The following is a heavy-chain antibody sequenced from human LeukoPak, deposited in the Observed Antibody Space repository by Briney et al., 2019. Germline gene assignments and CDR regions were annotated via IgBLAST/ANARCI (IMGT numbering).Heavy chain of an antibody. CDR1: GFTFSSYG. D-gene: IGHD5/OR15-5a*01. CDR3: ARDLSGGVYHFYYYYGMDV. CDR2: IWYDGSNK. Sequence: PGRSLRLSCAASGFTFSSYGMHWVRQAPGKGLEWVAVIWYDGSNKYYADSVKGRLTISRDNSKNTLYLQMNSLRAEDTAVYYCARDLSGGVYHFYYYYGMDVWGKGTTVTVSS. V-gene: IGHV3-33*01. J-gene: IGHJ6*04.